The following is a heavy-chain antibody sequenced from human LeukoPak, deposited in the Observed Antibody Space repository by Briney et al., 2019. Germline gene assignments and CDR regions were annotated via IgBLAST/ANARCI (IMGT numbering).Heavy chain of an antibody. CDR1: GGTFSSYA. CDR3: ARESTDYYDSSGYYYGPVY. CDR2: IIPIFGTA. J-gene: IGHJ4*02. Sequence: GSSVKVSCTASGGTFSSYAISWVRQAPGQGLEWMGGIIPIFGTANYAQKFQGRVTITADESTSTAYMELSNLRSEDTAVYYCARESTDYYDSSGYYYGPVYWGQGTLVTVSS. D-gene: IGHD3-22*01. V-gene: IGHV1-69*01.